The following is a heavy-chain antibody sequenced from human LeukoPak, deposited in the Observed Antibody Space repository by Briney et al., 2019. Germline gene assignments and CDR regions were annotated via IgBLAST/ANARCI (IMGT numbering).Heavy chain of an antibody. V-gene: IGHV4-59*06. Sequence: SETLPLTCTVSGGSISSYYWSWIRQPPGKGLEWIGYIYYSGTTYYNPSLKSRLTISIDTSKNHFSLKLSSVTAADTAVYYCATTRRGDRSGYFYGQGDYWGQGTLVTVSS. CDR3: ATTRRGDRSGYFYGQGDY. D-gene: IGHD3-22*01. CDR1: GGSISSYY. J-gene: IGHJ4*02. CDR2: IYYSGTT.